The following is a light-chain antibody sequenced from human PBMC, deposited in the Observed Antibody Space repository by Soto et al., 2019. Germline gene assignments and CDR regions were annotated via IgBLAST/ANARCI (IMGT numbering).Light chain of an antibody. V-gene: IGKV1-5*03. CDR2: KAS. CDR1: QSISNW. CDR3: QQYLTLPWT. J-gene: IGKJ1*01. Sequence: DIQMTQPPSTLSAYIGDRVTITCRASQSISNWLAWYQQKPWKAPKLLIYKASSLESGVPSRFSGSGSGTEFTLTISSLHPDDFGTYYCQQYLTLPWTFCLGTKVDVK.